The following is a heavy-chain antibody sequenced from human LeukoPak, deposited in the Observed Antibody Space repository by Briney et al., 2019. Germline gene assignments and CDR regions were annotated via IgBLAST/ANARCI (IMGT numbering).Heavy chain of an antibody. D-gene: IGHD3-10*02. J-gene: IGHJ6*04. V-gene: IGHV3-21*01. CDR3: AELGITMIGGV. CDR1: GFTFSDYT. CDR2: ISSSSGYI. Sequence: GGSLRLSCAASGFTFSDYTMNWVRQAPGKGLEWVSSISSSSGYIYYADSVKGRFTTSRDNAKNSLYLQMNSLRAEDTAVYYCAELGITMIGGVWGKGTTLTISS.